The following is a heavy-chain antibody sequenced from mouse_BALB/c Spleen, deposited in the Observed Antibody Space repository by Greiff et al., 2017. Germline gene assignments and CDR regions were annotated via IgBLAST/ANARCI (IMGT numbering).Heavy chain of an antibody. Sequence: QVQLQQSGPGLVAPSQSLSITCTVSGFSLTGYGVNWVRQPPGKGLEWLGMIWGDGSTDYNSALKSRLSISKDNSKSQVFLKMNSLQTDDTARYYCAREIYYYGSSYFEVWGAGTTVTVSS. V-gene: IGHV2-6-7*01. CDR3: AREIYYYGSSYFEV. D-gene: IGHD1-1*01. CDR2: IWGDGST. CDR1: GFSLTGYG. J-gene: IGHJ1*01.